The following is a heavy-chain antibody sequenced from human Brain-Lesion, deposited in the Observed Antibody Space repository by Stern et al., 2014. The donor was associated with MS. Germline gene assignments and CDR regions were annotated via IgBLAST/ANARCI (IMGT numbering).Heavy chain of an antibody. J-gene: IGHJ6*02. CDR2: IGRSGDSI. Sequence: QVQLVQSGGGLVKPGGSLRLSCAASGFIFSDYYMSWIRQAPGKGLEWVSYIGRSGDSIYYADSLKGRFTISRDNAKNSLYLQMNSLRDEDTAVYYCARGPRRYYGSESPNTYYYGMDVWGQGTSVTVSS. CDR3: ARGPRRYYGSESPNTYYYGMDV. CDR1: GFIFSDYY. D-gene: IGHD3-10*01. V-gene: IGHV3-11*01.